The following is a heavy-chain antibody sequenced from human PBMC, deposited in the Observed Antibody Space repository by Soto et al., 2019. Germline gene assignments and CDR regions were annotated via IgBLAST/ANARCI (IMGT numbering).Heavy chain of an antibody. CDR3: AKDLRLGELPGPKFDY. CDR1: GFTFSSYA. D-gene: IGHD3-16*01. Sequence: GGSLRLSCAASGFTFSSYAMSWVRQAPGKGLEWVSAISGSGGSTYYADSVKGRFTISRDNSKNTLYLQMNSLRAEDTAVYYCAKDLRLGELPGPKFDYWGQGTLVTVSS. CDR2: ISGSGGST. V-gene: IGHV3-23*01. J-gene: IGHJ4*02.